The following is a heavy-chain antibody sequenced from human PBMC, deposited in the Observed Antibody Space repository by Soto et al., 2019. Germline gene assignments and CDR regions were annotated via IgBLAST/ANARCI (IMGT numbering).Heavy chain of an antibody. CDR2: ISSSSSYI. CDR1: GFTFSSYS. CDR3: ARVKTQRYCSGGSCYPGLLAVAGTDLDY. D-gene: IGHD2-15*01. Sequence: PGGSLRLSCAASGFTFSSYSMNWVRQAPWKGLEWVSSISSSSSYIYYADSVKGRFTISRDNAKNSLYLQMNSLRAEDTAVYYCARVKTQRYCSGGSCYPGLLAVAGTDLDYWGQGTLVTVSS. V-gene: IGHV3-21*01. J-gene: IGHJ4*02.